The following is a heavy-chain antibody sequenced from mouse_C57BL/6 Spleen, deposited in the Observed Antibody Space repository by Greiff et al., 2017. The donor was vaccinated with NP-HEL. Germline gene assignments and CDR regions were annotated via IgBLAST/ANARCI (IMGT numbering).Heavy chain of an antibody. CDR2: IYPGDGDT. CDR1: GYAFSSYW. J-gene: IGHJ2*01. D-gene: IGHD2-4*01. CDR3: AREGGLRLDY. Sequence: VQRVESGAELVKPGASVKISCKASGYAFSSYWMNWVKQRPGKGLEWIGQIYPGDGDTNYNGKFKGKATLTADKSSSTAYMQLSSLTSEDSAVYFCAREGGLRLDYWGQGTTLTVSS. V-gene: IGHV1-80*01.